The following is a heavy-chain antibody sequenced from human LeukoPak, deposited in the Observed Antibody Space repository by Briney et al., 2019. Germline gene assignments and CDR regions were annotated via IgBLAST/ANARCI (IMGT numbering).Heavy chain of an antibody. V-gene: IGHV3-30*02. CDR3: AKDTVKVTTIRRVPHYMDV. D-gene: IGHD5-12*01. CDR1: GYTFISYG. J-gene: IGHJ6*03. Sequence: GGSLRLSCAASGYTFISYGMHWVRQAPGKGLEWVTFIRYDGSNKYYADSVKGRFIISRDNSKNTLYLQMNSLRAEDTAVYYCAKDTVKVTTIRRVPHYMDVWGKGTTVTISS. CDR2: IRYDGSNK.